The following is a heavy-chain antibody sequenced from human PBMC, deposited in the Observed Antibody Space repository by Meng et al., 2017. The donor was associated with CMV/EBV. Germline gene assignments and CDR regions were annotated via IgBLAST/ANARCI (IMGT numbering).Heavy chain of an antibody. D-gene: IGHD2-21*01. CDR3: ASSFCGGDCYATLDY. Sequence: SGYTCTGYYMHWVRPARGQGLEWMGWINPNSGGTNYAQKFQGSVTMTRDTSISTAYMELSRLRSDDTAVYSCASSFCGGDCYATLDYWGQGTLVTVSS. CDR1: GYTCTGYY. CDR2: INPNSGGT. J-gene: IGHJ4*02. V-gene: IGHV1-2*02.